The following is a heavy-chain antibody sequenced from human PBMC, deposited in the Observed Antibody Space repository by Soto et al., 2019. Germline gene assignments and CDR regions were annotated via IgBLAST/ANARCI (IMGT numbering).Heavy chain of an antibody. CDR2: IFSSGST. CDR1: GGSINTFY. Sequence: SETLSLTCTLSGGSINTFYWSWVRQPAGKGLEWSGRIFSSGSTSFNPSLESRVAMSVDTSKNHFSLNLSSVTAADMAVYYCAREGSYSAYNFAHGVQLWSFDFWGQGALVTVSS. CDR3: AREGSYSAYNFAHGVQLWSFDF. V-gene: IGHV4-4*07. D-gene: IGHD5-12*01. J-gene: IGHJ4*02.